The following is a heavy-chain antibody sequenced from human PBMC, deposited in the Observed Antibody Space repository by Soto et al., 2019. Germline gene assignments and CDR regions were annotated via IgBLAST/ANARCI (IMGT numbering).Heavy chain of an antibody. J-gene: IGHJ6*02. D-gene: IGHD6-6*01. V-gene: IGHV3-7*05. CDR3: AGESGYSRSLSPYYYDGMDV. Sequence: EVQLVESGGGLVQPGGSLRLSCAASGFTFSSYWMSWVRQAPGKGLEWVANIKQDGSEKYYVDSVKGRFTISRDNAKNSVYLQMNSLRAEDTAVYYCAGESGYSRSLSPYYYDGMDVWGQGTTVTVSS. CDR1: GFTFSSYW. CDR2: IKQDGSEK.